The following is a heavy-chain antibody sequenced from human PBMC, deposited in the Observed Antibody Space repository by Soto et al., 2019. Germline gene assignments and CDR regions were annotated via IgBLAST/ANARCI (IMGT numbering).Heavy chain of an antibody. CDR1: GYIFTNND. D-gene: IGHD5-18*01. CDR3: ARMASFGSLNWFDP. Sequence: ASVKVSCKASGYIFTNNDVSWVRQATGQGLEWMGWMNPGSGDTGYARKFQGRVTMTRNISIATAYMELSSLRADDTAIYYCARMASFGSLNWFDPWGQGTLVT. J-gene: IGHJ5*02. CDR2: MNPGSGDT. V-gene: IGHV1-8*01.